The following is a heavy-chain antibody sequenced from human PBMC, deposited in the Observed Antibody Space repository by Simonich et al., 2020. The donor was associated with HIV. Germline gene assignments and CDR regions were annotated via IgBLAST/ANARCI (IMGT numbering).Heavy chain of an antibody. D-gene: IGHD6-13*01. J-gene: IGHJ4*02. CDR1: GAFFSGYY. CDR2: INHSGST. CDR3: ARLTAAGGSNQLDY. V-gene: IGHV4-34*01. Sequence: QVQLQQWGAGLLKPSETLSLTCAVYGAFFSGYYWRWIRQPPGKGREWVGEINHSGSTNYNPSLKSRVTVSVDTSKSQFSLKLRSVTAADTAVYYCARLTAAGGSNQLDYWGQGTLVTVSS.